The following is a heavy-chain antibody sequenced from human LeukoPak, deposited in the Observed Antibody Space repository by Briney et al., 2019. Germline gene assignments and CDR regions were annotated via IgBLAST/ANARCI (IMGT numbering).Heavy chain of an antibody. CDR1: GFTFSRNG. J-gene: IGHJ3*02. V-gene: IGHV3-33*01. CDR2: IWFDGSKQ. CDR3: ARDHHYYDSSGLHAFDI. D-gene: IGHD3-22*01. Sequence: GGSLRLSCAASGFTFSRNGMHWVRQAPGKGLEWVALIWFDGSKQYYADSVKGRFTISRDNSKNTLYLQMNSLRAEDTAVYYCARDHHYYDSSGLHAFDIWGQGTMVTVSS.